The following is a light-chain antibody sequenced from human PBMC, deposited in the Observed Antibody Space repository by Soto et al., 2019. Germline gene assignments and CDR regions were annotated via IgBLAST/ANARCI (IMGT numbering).Light chain of an antibody. Sequence: EIVLTQSPGTLSQSPGERATLSCRASQSVSSSYLAWYQQKPGQAPRLLIYGKSSRATAIPDRFSGSGSGTDFTLTISSLEPEDFAVYYCQQYGSSSWTFGQGTKVDIK. J-gene: IGKJ1*01. CDR3: QQYGSSSWT. CDR1: QSVSSSY. CDR2: GKS. V-gene: IGKV3-20*01.